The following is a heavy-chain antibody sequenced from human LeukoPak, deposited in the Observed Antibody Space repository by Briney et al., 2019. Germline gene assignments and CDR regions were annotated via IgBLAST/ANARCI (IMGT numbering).Heavy chain of an antibody. J-gene: IGHJ4*02. CDR1: GFTFSTYG. V-gene: IGHV3-33*01. CDR3: AREKDTATDY. CDR2: IWYDGSDK. Sequence: GGSRRLSWAASGFTFSTYGMHWVRQAPGKGLEWVAVIWYDGSDKNYVDSVKGRFTISRDNSKKTLYLQMNSLRAEDTAVYYCAREKDTATDYWGQGTLVTVSS. D-gene: IGHD5-18*01.